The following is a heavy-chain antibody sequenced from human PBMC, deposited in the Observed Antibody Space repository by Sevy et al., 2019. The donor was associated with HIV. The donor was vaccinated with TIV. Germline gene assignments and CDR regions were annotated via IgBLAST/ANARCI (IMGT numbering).Heavy chain of an antibody. J-gene: IGHJ4*02. CDR1: GFTFNNYV. CDR2: ITYSGGST. D-gene: IGHD1-26*01. V-gene: IGHV3-23*01. CDR3: AKDRVSGSYYAGDFDY. Sequence: GGSLRLSCAASGFTFNNYVMSWVRQAPGKGLEWVSVITYSGGSTYYADSVKGQFTISRDNSKNTLYLQMNSLRAEDTAVYYCAKDRVSGSYYAGDFDYWGQGTLVTVSS.